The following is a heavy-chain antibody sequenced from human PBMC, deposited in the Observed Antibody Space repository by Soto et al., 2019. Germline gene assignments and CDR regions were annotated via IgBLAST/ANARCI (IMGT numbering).Heavy chain of an antibody. CDR1: GFTFSTYW. J-gene: IGHJ3*02. CDR3: VRTWHGFDI. V-gene: IGHV3-74*01. Sequence: EVQLVESWGGLVQPGVSLRLSCAASGFTFSTYWMHWVRQAPEKGLLWVSHINGDGSYTDFADSVKGRFTISRDNAKNTVYLQMQSLRVEDTAVYFCVRTWHGFDIWGPGTMVTVSS. CDR2: INGDGSYT.